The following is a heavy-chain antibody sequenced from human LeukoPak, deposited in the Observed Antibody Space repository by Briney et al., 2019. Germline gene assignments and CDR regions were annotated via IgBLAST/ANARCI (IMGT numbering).Heavy chain of an antibody. CDR2: IYYSGST. CDR1: GGSISSYY. Sequence: SETLSLTCTVSGGSISSYYWSWIRQPPGKGLEWIGYIYYSGSTNYNPSLKSRVTISVDTSKNQFSLKLSSVTAAVTAVYYCARTVGLRANLFDYWGQGTLVTVSS. D-gene: IGHD5-12*01. CDR3: ARTVGLRANLFDY. V-gene: IGHV4-59*01. J-gene: IGHJ4*02.